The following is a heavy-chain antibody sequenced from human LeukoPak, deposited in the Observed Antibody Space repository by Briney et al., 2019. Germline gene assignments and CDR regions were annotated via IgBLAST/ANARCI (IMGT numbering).Heavy chain of an antibody. J-gene: IGHJ6*03. V-gene: IGHV3-48*01. CDR3: ARAGGVYCSGGSCYHYYYYYMDV. CDR1: GFTFSSYS. D-gene: IGHD2-15*01. CDR2: ISSSSSTI. Sequence: GGSLRLSCAASGFTFSSYSMNWVRQAPGKGLEWVSYISSSSSTIYYADSVKGRFTISRDNAKNSLYLQMNSLRAEDTAVYYCARAGGVYCSGGSCYHYYYYYMDVWGKGTTVTVSS.